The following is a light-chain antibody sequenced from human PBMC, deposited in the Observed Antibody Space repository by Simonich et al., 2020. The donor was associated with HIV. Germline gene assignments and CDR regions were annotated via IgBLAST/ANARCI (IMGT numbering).Light chain of an antibody. CDR3: QQYDTSPGIT. J-gene: IGKJ5*01. V-gene: IGKV3-15*01. CDR1: QSVSSN. Sequence: EIVLTQSPATLSVSPGERATLSCRASQSVSSNLAWYQQKPGQAPRLLIYGASTRATGIPASVSGSGSGTEFTLTISSLQSVDVAVYYCQQYDTSPGITFGQGTRLEIK. CDR2: GAS.